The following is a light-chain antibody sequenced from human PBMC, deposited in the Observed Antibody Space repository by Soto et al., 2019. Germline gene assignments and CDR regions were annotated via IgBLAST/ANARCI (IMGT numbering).Light chain of an antibody. V-gene: IGKV3-20*01. J-gene: IGKJ5*01. CDR2: GAS. Sequence: EIVLTQSTGTLSLSPGERATLSCRASQSVSSSYLAWYQQKPGQAPRLLIYGASSRATGIPDRFSGSGSGTDFTLIISRLEPEDFAVYYCQQYGSSLSSTFGQGTRLEIK. CDR3: QQYGSSLSST. CDR1: QSVSSSY.